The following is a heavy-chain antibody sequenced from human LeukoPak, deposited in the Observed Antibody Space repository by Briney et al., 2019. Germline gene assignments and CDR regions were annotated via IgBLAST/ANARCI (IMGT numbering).Heavy chain of an antibody. D-gene: IGHD5-24*01. CDR2: IYHSEFA. J-gene: IGHJ4*02. CDR1: GGSISSSYY. V-gene: IGHV4-39*02. Sequence: PSETLSLTCTVSGGSISSSYYWGWIRQPPGKGLEWIGSIYHSEFAYYNPSLESRVTISVDTSKNQFSLRLTSVTAADTAVYYCAREVEDGYKIFDYWGQGTLVTVSS. CDR3: AREVEDGYKIFDY.